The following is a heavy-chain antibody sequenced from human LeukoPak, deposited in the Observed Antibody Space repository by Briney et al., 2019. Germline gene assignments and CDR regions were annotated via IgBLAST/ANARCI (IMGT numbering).Heavy chain of an antibody. J-gene: IGHJ6*03. Sequence: SETLSLTCTVSGGSISSYYWSWIRQPPGKGLEWIGYIYYSGSTNYNPSLKSRVTISVDTSKNQFSLKLSSVTAADTAVYYCARVSDYYYYYMDVWGKGTTVTVSS. V-gene: IGHV4-59*01. CDR2: IYYSGST. CDR1: GGSISSYY. D-gene: IGHD5/OR15-5a*01. CDR3: ARVSDYYYYYMDV.